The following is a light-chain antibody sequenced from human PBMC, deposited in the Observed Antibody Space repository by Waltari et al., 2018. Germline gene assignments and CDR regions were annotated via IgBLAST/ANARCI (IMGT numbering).Light chain of an antibody. CDR2: NGF. V-gene: IGKV2-30*02. CDR3: MQSTHWPLT. Sequence: DVVMTQSPLSLAVTLGQPASISCRSSQIIVHSTGNTHLKWYLQRPGQSPRRLIYNGFTRDSGVPDRFSGSGSGTDFTLMISRVEAEDVGVYYCMQSTHWPLTFGGGTKVEIK. CDR1: QIIVHSTGNTH. J-gene: IGKJ4*01.